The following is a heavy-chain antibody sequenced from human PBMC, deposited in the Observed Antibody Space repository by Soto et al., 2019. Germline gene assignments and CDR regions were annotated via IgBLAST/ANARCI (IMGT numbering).Heavy chain of an antibody. D-gene: IGHD3-10*01. CDR2: IDPSDSYT. Sequence: RGESLKISCKGSGYSFTSYWISWVRQMPGKGLEWMGRIDPSDSYTNYSPSFQGHVTISADKSISTAYLQWSSLKASDTAMYYCARSMVANYYYYYGMDVWGQGTTVTVSS. CDR3: ARSMVANYYYYYGMDV. J-gene: IGHJ6*02. V-gene: IGHV5-10-1*01. CDR1: GYSFTSYW.